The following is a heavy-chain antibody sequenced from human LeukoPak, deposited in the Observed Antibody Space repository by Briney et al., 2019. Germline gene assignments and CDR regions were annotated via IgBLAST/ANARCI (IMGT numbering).Heavy chain of an antibody. D-gene: IGHD3-10*01. V-gene: IGHV3-48*03. J-gene: IGHJ6*04. Sequence: PGGSLRLSCAASGFTFSSYEMNWVRQAPGKGLEWVSYISSSGGTIYYADSVKGRFTISRDNAKNSLYLQMNSLRAEDTAVYYCARDWVTMVRTNYYYYGMDVWGKGTTVAVSS. CDR1: GFTFSSYE. CDR2: ISSSGGTI. CDR3: ARDWVTMVRTNYYYYGMDV.